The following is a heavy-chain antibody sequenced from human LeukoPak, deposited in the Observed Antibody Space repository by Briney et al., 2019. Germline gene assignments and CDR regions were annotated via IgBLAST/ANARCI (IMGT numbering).Heavy chain of an antibody. Sequence: KPSETLSLTCAVYGGSFSGYYWSWIRQHPGKGLEWIGEINHSGSTNYNPSLKSRVTISVDTSKNQFSLKLSSVTAADTAVYYCARGGVTIFGVVTLFDYWGQGTLVTVSS. CDR3: ARGGVTIFGVVTLFDY. CDR1: GGSFSGYY. D-gene: IGHD3-3*01. CDR2: INHSGST. J-gene: IGHJ4*02. V-gene: IGHV4-34*01.